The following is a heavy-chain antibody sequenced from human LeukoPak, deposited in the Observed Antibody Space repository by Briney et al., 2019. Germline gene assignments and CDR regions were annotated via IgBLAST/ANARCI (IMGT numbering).Heavy chain of an antibody. V-gene: IGHV3-9*01. CDR3: SKAINHYYDSSGYFEA. Sequence: GGSLRLSCAASGFAFHDYAMHWVRQAPGKGLEWVAGINWLGGNAGYADSVKGRSTLSRDNTKNSLYLQMNSLRVEDTAFYFCSKAINHYYDSSGYFEAWGQGTLVTVSS. CDR1: GFAFHDYA. CDR2: INWLGGNA. J-gene: IGHJ5*02. D-gene: IGHD3-22*01.